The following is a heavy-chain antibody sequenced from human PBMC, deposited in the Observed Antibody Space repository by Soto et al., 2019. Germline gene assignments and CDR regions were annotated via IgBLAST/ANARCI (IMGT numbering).Heavy chain of an antibody. Sequence: QVRLQESGPGLVKPSQTLSLTCTVSGDSIRNGDYYWSWLRQPPGKGLEWIGCIYNSGSTYSNPSLKSRVTISLDTSKNQFSLKLTSVTAADTAFYYCSIGLAEQWLGQVDPWGQGTLVSVSS. CDR3: SIGLAEQWLGQVDP. D-gene: IGHD6-19*01. CDR1: GDSIRNGDYY. J-gene: IGHJ5*02. CDR2: IYNSGST. V-gene: IGHV4-30-4*01.